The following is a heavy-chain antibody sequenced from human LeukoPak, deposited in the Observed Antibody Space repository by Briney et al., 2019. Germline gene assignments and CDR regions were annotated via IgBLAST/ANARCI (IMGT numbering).Heavy chain of an antibody. CDR1: GYSISSGYY. V-gene: IGHV4-38-2*01. D-gene: IGHD2-15*01. CDR2: IYHSGST. CDR3: ARRCSGGSCYSTYFDY. Sequence: SETLSLTCAVSGYSISSGYYWGWIRQPPGKGLEWIGIIYHSGSTYYNPSLKSRVTISVDTSKNQFSLKLSSVTAADTAVYYCARRCSGGSCYSTYFDYWGQGTLVTVSS. J-gene: IGHJ4*02.